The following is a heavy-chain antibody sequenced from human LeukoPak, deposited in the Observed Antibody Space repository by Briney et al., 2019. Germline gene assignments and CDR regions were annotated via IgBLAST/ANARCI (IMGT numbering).Heavy chain of an antibody. V-gene: IGHV4-39*01. CDR3: ASPGWFDP. CDR1: GGSISSSSYY. CDR2: IYYSGST. Sequence: SETLSLXCTVSGGSISSSSYYWGWIRQPPGKGLEWIGSIYYSGSTYYNPSLKSRVTISVDTSKNQFSLKLSSVTAADTAVYYCASPGWFDPWGQGTLVTVSS. J-gene: IGHJ5*02. D-gene: IGHD2-8*02.